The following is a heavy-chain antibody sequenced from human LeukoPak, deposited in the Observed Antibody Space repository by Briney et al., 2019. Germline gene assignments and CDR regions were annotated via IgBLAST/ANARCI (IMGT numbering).Heavy chain of an antibody. CDR1: GGSFSVYY. D-gene: IGHD5-18*01. V-gene: IGHV4-59*08. CDR3: ARLRGYSYGYYY. Sequence: SETLSLTCAVYGGSFSVYYWSWIRQPPGKGLEWIGYIYYSGSTNYNPSLKSRVTISVDTSKNQCSLKLSSVTAADTAVYYCARLRGYSYGYYYWGQGTLVTVSS. J-gene: IGHJ4*02. CDR2: IYYSGST.